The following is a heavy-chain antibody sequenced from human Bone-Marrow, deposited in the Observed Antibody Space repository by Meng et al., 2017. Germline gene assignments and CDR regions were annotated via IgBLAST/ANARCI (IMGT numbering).Heavy chain of an antibody. V-gene: IGHV3-23*01. D-gene: IGHD6-19*01. Sequence: GGPLRLSCAASGFTFSSYAMSWVRQAPGKGLEWVSLVSGSGGSTYYTDSMKGRFTISRDNSKNTLHLQMSSPRAEDTAVYYCAKAGGSFSSGWYEVDYWGQGTLVTVSS. CDR1: GFTFSSYA. CDR3: AKAGGSFSSGWYEVDY. J-gene: IGHJ4*02. CDR2: VSGSGGST.